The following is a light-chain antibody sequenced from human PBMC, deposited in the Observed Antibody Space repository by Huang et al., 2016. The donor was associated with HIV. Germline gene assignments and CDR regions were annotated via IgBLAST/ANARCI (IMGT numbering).Light chain of an antibody. CDR3: QQYDNPSLT. J-gene: IGKJ4*01. CDR2: DAS. Sequence: DIQMTQSLSSLSASVGDRVTITCQASQDISNYLNWYQQKPGKAPKLLIDDASNLETGVPSMFSGSGSGTDFTFTSSSLQPEDIATYYCQQYDNPSLTFGGGTKVEIK. CDR1: QDISNY. V-gene: IGKV1-33*01.